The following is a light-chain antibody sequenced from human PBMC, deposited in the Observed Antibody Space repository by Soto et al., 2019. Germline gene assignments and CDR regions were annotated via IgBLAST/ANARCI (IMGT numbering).Light chain of an antibody. CDR2: KAS. J-gene: IGKJ1*01. CDR3: QHYNSYSEA. V-gene: IGKV1-5*03. CDR1: QTISSW. Sequence: DIQMTQSRCTLSGSVGDRVTITCGASQTISSWLAWYQQKPGKAPKLLIYKASTLKSGVPSRFSGSGSGTEFTLTISSLQPDDFATYYCQHYNSYSEAFGQGTKVDIK.